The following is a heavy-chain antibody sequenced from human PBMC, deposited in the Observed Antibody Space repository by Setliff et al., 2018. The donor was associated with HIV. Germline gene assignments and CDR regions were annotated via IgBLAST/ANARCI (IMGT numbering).Heavy chain of an antibody. CDR2: VNAGKGNT. D-gene: IGHD2-21*02. J-gene: IGHJ3*02. CDR1: GYTFTTYT. CDR3: ARDGGYSYGAFDI. Sequence: ASVKVSCKASGYTFTTYTMHWVRQAPGQRPEWMGWVNAGKGNTRYSQKFQGRIVITRDTSANTAYMELSSLRSEDTAVYYCARDGGYSYGAFDIWGQGTRVTVSS. V-gene: IGHV1-3*01.